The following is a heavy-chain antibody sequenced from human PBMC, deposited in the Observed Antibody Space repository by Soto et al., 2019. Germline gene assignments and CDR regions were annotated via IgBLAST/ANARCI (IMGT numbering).Heavy chain of an antibody. Sequence: SETLCLSCTVAGGSIRGADHCWSWIRQPPGKGLEWIGYIYYGGSTNYTPSLESRVTLSVDASKNQFSLKLNSVTAADTAVYYCARHAAYYSSSGSYCPHRPWFDPWGQGPLVTVSS. CDR1: GGSIRGADHC. D-gene: IGHD3-10*01. V-gene: IGHV4-30-4*01. J-gene: IGHJ5*02. CDR2: IYYGGST. CDR3: ARHAAYYSSSGSYCPHRPWFDP.